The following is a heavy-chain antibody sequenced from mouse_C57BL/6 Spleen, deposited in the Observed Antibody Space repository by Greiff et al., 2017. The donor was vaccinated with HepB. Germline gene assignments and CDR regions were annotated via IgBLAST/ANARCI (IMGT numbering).Heavy chain of an antibody. Sequence: VQLVESGAELVRPGASVTLSCKASGYTFTDYEMHWVKQTPVHGLEWIGAIDPETGGTAYNQKFKGKAILTADKSSSTAYMELRSLTSEDSAVYYCTDRGFAYWGQGTLVTVSA. CDR1: GYTFTDYE. CDR2: IDPETGGT. CDR3: TDRGFAY. J-gene: IGHJ3*01. V-gene: IGHV1-15*01.